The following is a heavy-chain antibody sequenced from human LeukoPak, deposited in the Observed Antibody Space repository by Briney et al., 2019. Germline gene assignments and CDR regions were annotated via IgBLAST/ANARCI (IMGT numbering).Heavy chain of an antibody. CDR2: ISYSGTT. J-gene: IGHJ3*02. Sequence: SETLSLTCTVSGGSISSVGYYWSWIRQYPGGGLEWIGYISYSGTTHSNPSLKSRVTISVDPSKSQFSLKLSSVTAADTAVYFCARDLKNNDAFDIWGQGTMVTISS. D-gene: IGHD2/OR15-2a*01. V-gene: IGHV4-31*03. CDR3: ARDLKNNDAFDI. CDR1: GGSISSVGYY.